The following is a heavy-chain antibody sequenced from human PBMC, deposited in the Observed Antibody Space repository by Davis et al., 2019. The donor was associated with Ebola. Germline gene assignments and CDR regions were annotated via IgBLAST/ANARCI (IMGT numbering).Heavy chain of an antibody. J-gene: IGHJ4*02. CDR1: GFTFSSYG. CDR2: IDDSGGGT. CDR3: AKDIAYSSNTIDN. Sequence: GESLKISCAASGFTFSSYGMTWVRQAPGKGLEWVASIDDSGGGTYYAVSVKGRFTISRDNAKNSLYLQMNSLRAEDTALYYCAKDIAYSSNTIDNWGQGTLVTVSS. V-gene: IGHV3-23*01. D-gene: IGHD6-13*01.